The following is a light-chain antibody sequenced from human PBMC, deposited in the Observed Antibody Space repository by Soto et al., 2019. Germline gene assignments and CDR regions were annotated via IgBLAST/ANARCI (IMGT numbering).Light chain of an antibody. CDR1: QSVRNY. CDR3: QQYGSSPRT. V-gene: IGKV3-20*01. Sequence: TQSPSTLPASVGDKVTITCRASQSVRNYLAWYQQKPGKAPRLLIYGASSRATGIPDRFSGSGSGTDFTLTISRLEPEDFAVYYCQQYGSSPRTFGQGTKVEIK. J-gene: IGKJ1*01. CDR2: GAS.